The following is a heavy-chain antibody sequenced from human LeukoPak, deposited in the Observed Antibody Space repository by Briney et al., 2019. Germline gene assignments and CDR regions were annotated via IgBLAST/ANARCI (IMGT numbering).Heavy chain of an antibody. J-gene: IGHJ5*02. CDR1: GFTFSDNY. Sequence: GGSLRVSCAASGFTFSDNYMSCIRQAPGKGLEWVSYISSSGSTIYYADSVKGRFTISRDNAKNSLYLQMNSLRAEDTAVYYCARDAIAARRGNWFEPWGQGTLVTASS. D-gene: IGHD6-6*01. CDR3: ARDAIAARRGNWFEP. V-gene: IGHV3-11*01. CDR2: ISSSGSTI.